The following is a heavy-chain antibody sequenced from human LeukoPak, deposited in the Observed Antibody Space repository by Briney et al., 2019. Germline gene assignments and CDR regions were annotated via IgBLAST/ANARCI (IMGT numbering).Heavy chain of an antibody. V-gene: IGHV1-2*02. Sequence: ASVKVSCKPSGYTFTAYYFHWVRQAPGQGLEWMGWINPNSSDTNYAQRFQGRVTLTRDTSISTAYLELSRLRTDDTAVYYSSTVGSGTAYLNYTYWGQGTLVTVSS. CDR2: INPNSSDT. J-gene: IGHJ4*02. CDR3: STVGSGTAYLNYTY. D-gene: IGHD3-10*01. CDR1: GYTFTAYY.